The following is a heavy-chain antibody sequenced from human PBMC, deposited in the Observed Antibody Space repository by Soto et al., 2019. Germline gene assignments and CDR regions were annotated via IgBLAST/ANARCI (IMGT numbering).Heavy chain of an antibody. CDR2: IIPLFGTT. CDR3: ARDLGSGYDPGDY. J-gene: IGHJ4*02. D-gene: IGHD5-12*01. Sequence: QVQLVQSGAXVKKPGSSVKVSCKASGDTFSGYSISWVRQAPGQGLEWMGGIIPLFGTTNYAQRFQGRVTITADKSTSTAYMELSSLKSEDTAIYYCARDLGSGYDPGDYWGQGTLVTVSS. V-gene: IGHV1-69*14. CDR1: GDTFSGYS.